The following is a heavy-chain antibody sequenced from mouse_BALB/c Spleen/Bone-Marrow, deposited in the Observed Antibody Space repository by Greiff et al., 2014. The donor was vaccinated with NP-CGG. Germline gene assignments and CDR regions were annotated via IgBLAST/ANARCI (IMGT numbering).Heavy chain of an antibody. CDR1: GFTFNTHA. Sequence: EVMLVESGGGLVQPKGSLKLSCAASGFTFNTHAMNWVRQAPGKGLEWVARIRSGSNNYATHYADSVKDRFTISRDDSQSRLYLQMNNLKTEDTAMYYCVSSAYGSKFAYWGQGTLVTVSA. CDR2: IRSGSNNYAT. V-gene: IGHV10-1*02. D-gene: IGHD1-1*01. CDR3: VSSAYGSKFAY. J-gene: IGHJ3*01.